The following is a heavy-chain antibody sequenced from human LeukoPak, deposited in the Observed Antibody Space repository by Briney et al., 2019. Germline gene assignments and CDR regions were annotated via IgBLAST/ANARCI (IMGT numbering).Heavy chain of an antibody. CDR3: AKDAERGFDFSNSLQS. CDR1: GFIFSHYA. CDR2: IWNDGSDK. V-gene: IGHV3-33*06. Sequence: GGSLRLSCAPSGFIFSHYAVHWVRQAPGKGLEWVAVIWNDGSDKYYGDSVKGRFTISRDNSKKTVYLQMSSLRVEDTAVYYCAKDAERGFDFSNSLQSWGQGTLVTVSS. J-gene: IGHJ4*02. D-gene: IGHD4-11*01.